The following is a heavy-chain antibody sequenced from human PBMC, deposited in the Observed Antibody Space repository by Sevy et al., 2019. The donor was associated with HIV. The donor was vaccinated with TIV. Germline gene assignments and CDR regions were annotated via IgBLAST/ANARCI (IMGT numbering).Heavy chain of an antibody. V-gene: IGHV3-30*03. CDR2: ISSDGN. J-gene: IGHJ4*01. Sequence: GGSLRLSCAASGFTFSRFDMNWVRQAPGKGLEWVARISSDGNDYAESVKGRFTISRDNSKNTLHLQMNSLKTEDTAIYYCATGKYHVDYWGHGTLVTVSS. CDR1: GFTFSRFD. CDR3: ATGKYHVDY.